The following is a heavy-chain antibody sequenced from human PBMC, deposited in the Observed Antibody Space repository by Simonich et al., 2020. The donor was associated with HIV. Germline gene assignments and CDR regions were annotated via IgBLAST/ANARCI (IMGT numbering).Heavy chain of an antibody. V-gene: IGHV4-34*01. J-gene: IGHJ4*02. CDR1: RGSFSGYY. CDR3: ARGRRWAYY. Sequence: QVQLQQWGAGLLKPSETLSLNCAVYRGSFSGYYWSWIRQPPGKGLEWIGEINHSGSTNYNPALNSRVTISVDTSKNQFSLKLSSVTAADTAVYYCARGRRWAYYWGQGTLVTVSS. CDR2: INHSGST. D-gene: IGHD6-13*01.